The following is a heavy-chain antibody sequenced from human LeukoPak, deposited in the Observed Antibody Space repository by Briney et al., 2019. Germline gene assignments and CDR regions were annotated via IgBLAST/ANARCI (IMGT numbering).Heavy chain of an antibody. CDR3: AEKDGTL. CDR2: FSHSGST. D-gene: IGHD1/OR15-1a*01. V-gene: IGHV4-59*01. CDR1: SASISSSY. J-gene: IGHJ4*02. Sequence: PSETLSLTCTVSSASISSSYWTWIRQPPGKGLEWIGHFSHSGSTNYNLSLNSRVTISVDTSKNQFSLNLRSVTAADTAVYYCAEKDGTLWGQGILVTVAS.